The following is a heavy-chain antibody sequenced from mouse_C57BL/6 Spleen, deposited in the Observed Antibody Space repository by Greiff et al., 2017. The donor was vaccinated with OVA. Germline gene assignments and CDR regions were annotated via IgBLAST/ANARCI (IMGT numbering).Heavy chain of an antibody. J-gene: IGHJ3*01. Sequence: EVKLLESGGGLVKPGGSLKLSCAASGFSFSSYAMSWVRQTPEKRLEWVATISDGGSYTYYPDNVKGRFTISRDNAKNNLYLQMSHLKSEDTAMYYCARDYYGSSPRFAYWGQGTLVTVSA. V-gene: IGHV5-4*01. CDR1: GFSFSSYA. CDR3: ARDYYGSSPRFAY. CDR2: ISDGGSYT. D-gene: IGHD1-1*01.